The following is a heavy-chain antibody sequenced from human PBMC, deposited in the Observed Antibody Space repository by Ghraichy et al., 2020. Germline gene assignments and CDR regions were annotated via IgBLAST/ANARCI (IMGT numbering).Heavy chain of an antibody. J-gene: IGHJ3*02. CDR3: ARVEGIAAAEDAFDI. V-gene: IGHV4-34*01. CDR2: INHSGST. D-gene: IGHD6-13*01. CDR1: GGSFSGYY. Sequence: SETLSLTCAVYGGSFSGYYWSWIRQPPGKGLEWIGEINHSGSTNYNPSLKSRVTISVDTSKNQFSLKLSSVTAADTAVYYCARVEGIAAAEDAFDIWGQRTMVTVSS.